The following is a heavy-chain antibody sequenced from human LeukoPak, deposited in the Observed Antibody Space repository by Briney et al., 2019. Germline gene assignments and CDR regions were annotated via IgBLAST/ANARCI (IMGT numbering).Heavy chain of an antibody. CDR1: GGTFSSYA. V-gene: IGHV1-69*04. CDR2: IIPILGIA. Sequence: SVKVSCKASGGTFSSYAISWVRQVPGQGLEWMGRIIPILGIANYAQKFQGRVTITADKSTSTAYMELSSLRSEDTAVYYCARDFRGPYDFWSGYFTAPHPFDYWGQGTLVTVSS. CDR3: ARDFRGPYDFWSGYFTAPHPFDY. J-gene: IGHJ4*02. D-gene: IGHD3-3*01.